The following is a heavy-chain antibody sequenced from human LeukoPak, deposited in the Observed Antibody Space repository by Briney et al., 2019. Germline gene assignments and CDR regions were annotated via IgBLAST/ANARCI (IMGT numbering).Heavy chain of an antibody. D-gene: IGHD3-10*01. CDR2: MNPNSGNT. J-gene: IGHJ5*02. Sequence: GASVKVSCKASGYTFASYDINWVRQATGQGLEWMGWMNPNSGNTGYAQKFQGRVTITKNTSISTAYMELSSLRSEDTAIYYCARGRTSGTYNWFDPWGQGNLVTVSS. CDR1: GYTFASYD. V-gene: IGHV1-8*01. CDR3: ARGRTSGTYNWFDP.